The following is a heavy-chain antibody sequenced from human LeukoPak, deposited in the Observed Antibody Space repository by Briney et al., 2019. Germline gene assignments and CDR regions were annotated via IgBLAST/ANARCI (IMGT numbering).Heavy chain of an antibody. J-gene: IGHJ5*02. CDR2: IGWNSGSV. D-gene: IGHD6-19*01. V-gene: IGHV3-9*01. CDR1: GFNFGDYA. CDR3: AREEHNSGWSPLGA. Sequence: GGSLRLSCAASGFNFGDYAMHWVRQPPGKGLECVSGIGWNSGSVGYAEPVKGRFTTSRDNTKNFLYLEMSSLSPEDTAFYYCAREEHNSGWSPLGAWGQGTLVTVSS.